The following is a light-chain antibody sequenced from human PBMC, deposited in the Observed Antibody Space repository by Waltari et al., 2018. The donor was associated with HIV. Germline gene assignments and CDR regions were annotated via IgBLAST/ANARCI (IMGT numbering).Light chain of an antibody. CDR3: QSTDRSGSYII. Sequence: SYELTQPPSLSVSPGQTARITCSGDALSMQYGYWYQQKHGQAPVLVRYKDIERSSGIPERFSGSSSGTTVTLTISGAQAEDEAAYFWQSTDRSGSYIIFGGGTKLTVL. CDR1: ALSMQY. CDR2: KDI. V-gene: IGLV3-25*03. J-gene: IGLJ2*01.